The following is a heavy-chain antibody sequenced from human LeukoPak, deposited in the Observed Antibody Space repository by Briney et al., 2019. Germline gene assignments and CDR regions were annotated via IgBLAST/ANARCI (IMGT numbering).Heavy chain of an antibody. J-gene: IGHJ4*02. CDR1: GFTFSSYA. Sequence: GGSLRLSCAASGFTFSSYAMNWVRQAPGKGLEWVPFISGSGDTTYYADSVKGRFTISRDNSKNTLYLQMNSLRAEDTAVYYCAKSRGESRGASNYWGQGTLATVSS. CDR3: AKSRGESRGASNY. D-gene: IGHD1-26*01. CDR2: ISGSGDTT. V-gene: IGHV3-23*01.